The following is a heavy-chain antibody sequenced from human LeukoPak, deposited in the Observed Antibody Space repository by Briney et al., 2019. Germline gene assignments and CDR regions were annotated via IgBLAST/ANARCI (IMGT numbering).Heavy chain of an antibody. CDR2: VTGSGSST. Sequence: PGGSLRLSCAASGFTFSSYAMSWVRQAPGKGLEWVSAVTGSGSSTYYADSVKGQFTISRDNSKKMLYLQMNSLRVEDTAIYYCAKEQYYYGAGSYLGFDYWGQETLVTVSS. CDR1: GFTFSSYA. V-gene: IGHV3-23*01. D-gene: IGHD3-10*01. CDR3: AKEQYYYGAGSYLGFDY. J-gene: IGHJ4*02.